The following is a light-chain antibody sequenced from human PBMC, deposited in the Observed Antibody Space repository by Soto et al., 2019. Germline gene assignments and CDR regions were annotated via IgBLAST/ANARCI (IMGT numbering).Light chain of an antibody. V-gene: IGLV1-40*01. J-gene: IGLJ2*01. Sequence: QSALTQPPSVSGAPGQRVTISCTGSSSNIGAGYDVHWYQHLPGTAPKVLIYGNSNRPSGVPDRFSGSKSGTSASLAITGLQAEDEADYYCQSYDSSLSAVVFGGGTKVTVL. CDR2: GNS. CDR3: QSYDSSLSAVV. CDR1: SSNIGAGYD.